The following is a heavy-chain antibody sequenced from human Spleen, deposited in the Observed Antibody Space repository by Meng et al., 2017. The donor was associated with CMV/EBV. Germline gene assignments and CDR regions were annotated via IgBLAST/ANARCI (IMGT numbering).Heavy chain of an antibody. D-gene: IGHD3-3*01. CDR1: GGSFSGYY. CDR2: INHSGST. Sequence: SQTLSLTCAVYGGSFSGYYWSWIRQPPGKGLEWIGEINHSGSTNYNPSLKSRVTISVDTSKNQFSLKLSSVTAADTAVYYCARGQPFWSGYNVWGQGTTVTVS. J-gene: IGHJ6*02. CDR3: ARGQPFWSGYNV. V-gene: IGHV4-34*01.